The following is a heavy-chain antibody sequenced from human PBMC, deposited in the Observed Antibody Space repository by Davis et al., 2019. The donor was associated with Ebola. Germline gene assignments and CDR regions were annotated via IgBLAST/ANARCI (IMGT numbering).Heavy chain of an antibody. J-gene: IGHJ4*02. CDR2: INPNSGGT. CDR1: GYTFTDYY. Sequence: AASVKVSCKASGYTFTDYYMHWVRQAPGQGLEWMGRINPNSGGTNYAQKFQGRVTMTRDTSISTAYMELSRLRSDDTAVYYCAKKPGGVVVAATPAFDYWAREPWSPSPQ. D-gene: IGHD2-15*01. CDR3: AKKPGGVVVAATPAFDY. V-gene: IGHV1-2*06.